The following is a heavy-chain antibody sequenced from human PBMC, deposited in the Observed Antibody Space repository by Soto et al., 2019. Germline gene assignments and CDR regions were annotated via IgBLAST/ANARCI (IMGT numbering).Heavy chain of an antibody. CDR3: ATESFRLTGNFGMDV. Sequence: PGGSLRLSCAASGFTFSTYTMTWVRQAPGKGLEWVSSVGGSVDGTYYADSVKGRFTISRDNSKNTLYLQMNSLRAEDTAVYYCATESFRLTGNFGMDVWGPGTKVTFSS. J-gene: IGHJ6*02. D-gene: IGHD2-21*01. CDR1: GFTFSTYT. CDR2: VGGSVDGT. V-gene: IGHV3-23*01.